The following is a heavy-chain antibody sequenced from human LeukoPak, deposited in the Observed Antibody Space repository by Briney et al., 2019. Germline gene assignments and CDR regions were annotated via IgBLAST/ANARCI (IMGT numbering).Heavy chain of an antibody. CDR1: GFTFSSYS. CDR3: ARFYGSGTSFDY. Sequence: RAGGSLRLSCAASGFTFSSYSMNWVRQAPGKGLEWVSSISSSSSYIYYADSVKGRFTISRDNAKNSLYLQMNSLRAEDTAVYYCARFYGSGTSFDYWGQGTLVTVSS. CDR2: ISSSSSYI. J-gene: IGHJ4*02. V-gene: IGHV3-21*01. D-gene: IGHD3-10*01.